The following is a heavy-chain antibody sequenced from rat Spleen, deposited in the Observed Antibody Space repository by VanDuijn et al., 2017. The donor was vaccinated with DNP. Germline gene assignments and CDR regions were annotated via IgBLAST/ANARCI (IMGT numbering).Heavy chain of an antibody. Sequence: EVQLVESGGGLVQPGRSLKLSCAASGFTFSDYYMAWVRQIPMKGLEWVATISASGGSTYYRDSVKGRFTISRDNANNTLYLQMSSLRSEDTATYYCTRDLNHGYNYAFDYWGQGVMVTVSS. CDR1: GFTFSDYY. D-gene: IGHD1-4*01. CDR2: ISASGGST. J-gene: IGHJ2*01. CDR3: TRDLNHGYNYAFDY. V-gene: IGHV5-27*01.